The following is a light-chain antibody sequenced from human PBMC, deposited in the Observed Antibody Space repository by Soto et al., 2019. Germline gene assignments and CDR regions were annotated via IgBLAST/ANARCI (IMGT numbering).Light chain of an antibody. CDR3: QQYYGYPRT. CDR1: QDLNSK. CDR2: AST. J-gene: IGKJ1*01. V-gene: IGKV1-8*01. Sequence: AIRVTQSPSSFSASTGDRVTITCRASQDLNSKLAWYQQKTGKAPKLLIFASTTLQRGVSSRFSGSRSGTDFTLTINSLQAEDYATYYCQQYYGYPRTFGQGTKVEI.